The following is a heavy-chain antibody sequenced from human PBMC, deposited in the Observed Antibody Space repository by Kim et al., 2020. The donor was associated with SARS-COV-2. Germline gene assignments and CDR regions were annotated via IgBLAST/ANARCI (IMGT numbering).Heavy chain of an antibody. CDR3: AKDILRPYSFS. Sequence: GGSLRLSCVASGFTFEDYAMYWVRQVPGKGLEWVSLISGNGGNTYYADSVKGRFTISRDNSKNSLYLQMNSLRTEDTALYYCAKDILRPYSFSWGQGILVTVSS. D-gene: IGHD1-26*01. CDR1: GFTFEDYA. V-gene: IGHV3-43*02. J-gene: IGHJ4*02. CDR2: ISGNGGNT.